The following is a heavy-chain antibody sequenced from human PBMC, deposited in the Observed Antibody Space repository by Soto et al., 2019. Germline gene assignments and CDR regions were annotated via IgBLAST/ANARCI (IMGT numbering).Heavy chain of an antibody. CDR2: IIPIFGTA. J-gene: IGHJ4*02. V-gene: IGHV1-69*13. CDR1: GGTFSSYA. Sequence: SVKVSCKASGGTFSSYAISWVRQAPGQGLEWMGGIIPIFGTANYAQKFQGRVTITADESTSTAYMELSSLRSEDTAVYYCARVKYYYDSSGYYHFDYWGQGTLVTVSS. CDR3: ARVKYYYDSSGYYHFDY. D-gene: IGHD3-22*01.